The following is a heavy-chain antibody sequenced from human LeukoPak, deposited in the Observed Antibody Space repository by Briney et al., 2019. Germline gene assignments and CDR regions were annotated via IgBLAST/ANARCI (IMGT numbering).Heavy chain of an antibody. D-gene: IGHD1-26*01. CDR3: ARRRYSGSSQHFDY. CDR2: IKQDGSEK. J-gene: IGHJ4*02. CDR1: GFTFSSYW. V-gene: IGHV3-7*01. Sequence: GGSLRLSCAASGFTFSSYWMSWVRQAPGKGLEWVANIKQDGSEKYYVDFVKGRFTISRDNAKNSLYLQMNSLRAEDTAVYYCARRRYSGSSQHFDYWGQGTLVTASS.